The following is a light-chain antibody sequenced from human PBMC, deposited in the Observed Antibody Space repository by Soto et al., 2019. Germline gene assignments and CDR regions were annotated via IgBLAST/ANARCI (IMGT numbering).Light chain of an antibody. CDR1: QSVSSN. CDR2: GAS. V-gene: IGKV3-15*01. J-gene: IGKJ4*02. CDR3: HEYNNWPLT. Sequence: EIVMTQSPATLSVSPGERATLSCRASQSVSSNLAWYQQKPGQAPRLLIYGASTRATGSPARFSGSGAGTEFALTLSSLRSEDFAVYYYHEYNNWPLTFGGGTKVELK.